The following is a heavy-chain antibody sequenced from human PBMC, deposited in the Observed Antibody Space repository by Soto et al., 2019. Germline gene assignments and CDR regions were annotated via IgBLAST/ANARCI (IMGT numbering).Heavy chain of an antibody. Sequence: ASVKVSCKASGYTFTSYAMHWVRQAPGQRLEWMGWINAGNGNTKYSQKFQGRVTITRDTSASTAYMELSSLRSEDTAVYYCARDPSGWYYYYYGMDVWGQGTTVTVSS. CDR1: GYTFTSYA. CDR2: INAGNGNT. V-gene: IGHV1-3*01. J-gene: IGHJ6*02. D-gene: IGHD6-19*01. CDR3: ARDPSGWYYYYYGMDV.